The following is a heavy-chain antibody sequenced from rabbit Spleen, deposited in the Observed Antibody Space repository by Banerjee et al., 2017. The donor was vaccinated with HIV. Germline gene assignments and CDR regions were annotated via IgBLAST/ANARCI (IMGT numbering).Heavy chain of an antibody. V-gene: IGHV1S47*01. Sequence: QEQLVESGGGLVQPGGSLKLSCKASGFDFSSYGISWVRQAPGKGLEWIGYIDPLFDNTYYASWVNGRFTISRHNAQNTLCLQLNSLTAADTATYFCVRDRANIGGDYGPYYFDLWGPGTLVTVS. CDR1: GFDFSSYG. D-gene: IGHD2-1*01. CDR3: VRDRANIGGDYGPYYFDL. J-gene: IGHJ4*01. CDR2: IDPLFDNT.